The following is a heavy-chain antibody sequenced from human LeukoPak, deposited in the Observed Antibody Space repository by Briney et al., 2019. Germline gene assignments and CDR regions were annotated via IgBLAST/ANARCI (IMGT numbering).Heavy chain of an antibody. CDR3: ATMTRDYYDSSGYYYRENYYFDY. D-gene: IGHD3-22*01. V-gene: IGHV1-24*01. CDR2: FDPEDGET. CDR1: GYTLTELS. J-gene: IGHJ4*02. Sequence: GASVKVSCKVSGYTLTELSMHWVRQAPGKGLEWMGGFDPEDGETIYAQKLQGRVTMTEDTSTDTAYMELSSLRSEDTAVYYCATMTRDYYDSSGYYYRENYYFDYWGQGTLVTVSS.